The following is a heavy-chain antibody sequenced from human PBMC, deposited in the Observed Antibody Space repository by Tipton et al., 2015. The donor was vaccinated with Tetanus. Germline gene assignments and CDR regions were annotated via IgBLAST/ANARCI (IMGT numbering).Heavy chain of an antibody. J-gene: IGHJ4*02. V-gene: IGHV3-53*01. Sequence: GSLRLSCAASGFTVSSNYMSWVRQAPGKGLEWVSVIYSGGSTYYADSVKGRFTISRDNSKNTLYLQMNSLRAEDTAVYYCARSNYYGSGSEFDYWGQGTLVPVSS. CDR2: IYSGGST. CDR1: GFTVSSNY. D-gene: IGHD3-10*01. CDR3: ARSNYYGSGSEFDY.